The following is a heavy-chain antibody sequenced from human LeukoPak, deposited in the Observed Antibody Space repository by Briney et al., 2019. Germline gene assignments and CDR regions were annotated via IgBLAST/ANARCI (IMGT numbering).Heavy chain of an antibody. CDR1: GFIFSNYA. Sequence: GGSLRLSCAASGFIFSNYAMRWVRQAPGKGLEWVSGISGSGDSTYYADSVKGRFTISRDNSKNTLYLQMNSLRAEDTAVYYCASTARSTGDLNYYYYYMDVWGKGTTVTISS. CDR3: ASTARSTGDLNYYYYYMDV. D-gene: IGHD7-27*01. J-gene: IGHJ6*03. V-gene: IGHV3-23*01. CDR2: ISGSGDST.